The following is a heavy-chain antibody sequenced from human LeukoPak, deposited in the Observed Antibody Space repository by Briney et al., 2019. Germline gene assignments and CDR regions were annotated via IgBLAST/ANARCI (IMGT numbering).Heavy chain of an antibody. J-gene: IGHJ4*02. CDR2: ISHDGSNN. V-gene: IGHV3-30*18. CDR1: GFTFSSYG. Sequence: GGSLRLSCAASGFTFSSYGMHWVRQAPGRGLEWVVVISHDGSNNNYADSVKGRFTISRDNSKNTLYLQMNSLRAEDTAVYYCAKDSGASGSYSWFDYWGQGTLVTVSS. D-gene: IGHD1-26*01. CDR3: AKDSGASGSYSWFDY.